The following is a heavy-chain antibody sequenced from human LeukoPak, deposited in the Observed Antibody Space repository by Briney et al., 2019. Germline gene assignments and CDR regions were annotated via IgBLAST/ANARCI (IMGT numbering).Heavy chain of an antibody. CDR1: GYSSTSYW. V-gene: IGHV5-51*01. CDR2: IYPGDSDT. D-gene: IGHD5-18*01. Sequence: GESLKISCKGSGYSSTSYWIGWVRQMPGKGLEWMGIIYPGDSDTRYSPSFQGQVTISADKSISTAYLQWSSLKASDTAMYYCATIGYSYGNYFDYWGQGTLVTVSS. J-gene: IGHJ4*02. CDR3: ATIGYSYGNYFDY.